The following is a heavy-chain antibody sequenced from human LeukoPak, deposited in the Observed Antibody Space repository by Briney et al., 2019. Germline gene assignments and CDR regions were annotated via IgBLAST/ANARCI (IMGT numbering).Heavy chain of an antibody. J-gene: IGHJ6*02. Sequence: PGGSLRLSCAASGFTFSNYWMNWVRQAPGKGLEWVSVIYSGGSTYYADSVKGRFTISRDNSKNTLYLQMNSLRAEDTAVYYCARDQVVPAANYYYYYYGMDVWGQGTTVTVSS. CDR3: ARDQVVPAANYYYYYYGMDV. CDR2: IYSGGST. V-gene: IGHV3-53*01. CDR1: GFTFSNYW. D-gene: IGHD2-2*01.